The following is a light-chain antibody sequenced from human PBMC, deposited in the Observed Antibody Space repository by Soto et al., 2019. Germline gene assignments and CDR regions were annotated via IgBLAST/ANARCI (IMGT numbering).Light chain of an antibody. CDR1: SGSVSTTYY. CDR2: STN. Sequence: QTVVTQEPSFSVSPGGTVTLTCGLTSGSVSTTYYPSWYQQTPGQAPRTLIYSTNIRSSGVPDRFSGSILGNKAALTITGPQEGDGPDYHSMLSMGGGRVVFGGGTKLTVL. J-gene: IGLJ2*01. CDR3: MLSMGGGRVV. V-gene: IGLV8-61*01.